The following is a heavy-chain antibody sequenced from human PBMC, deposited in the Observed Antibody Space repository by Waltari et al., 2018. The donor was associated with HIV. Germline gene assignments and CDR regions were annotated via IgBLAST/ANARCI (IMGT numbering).Heavy chain of an antibody. J-gene: IGHJ4*02. CDR2: ISSSGSTI. CDR1: GFTFSSYE. V-gene: IGHV3-48*03. D-gene: IGHD4-17*01. Sequence: EVQLVESGGGLVQPGGSLRLPCAASGFTFSSYEMNWVRQAPGKGLEWVSYISSSGSTIYYADSVKGRFTISRDNAKNSLYLQMNSLRAEDTAVYYCAILTVTPGYWGQGTLVTVSS. CDR3: AILTVTPGY.